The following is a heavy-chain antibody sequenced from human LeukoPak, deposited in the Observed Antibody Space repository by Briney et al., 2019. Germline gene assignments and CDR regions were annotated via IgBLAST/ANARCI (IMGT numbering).Heavy chain of an antibody. D-gene: IGHD3-22*01. CDR1: GFTFSSYW. Sequence: GGSLRLSCAASGFTFSSYWMSWVRQAPGRGLEWVANIKQDGSEKYYVDSVKGRFTISRDNAKNSLYLQMNSPRAEDTAVYYCASSSGYRDDAFDIWGQGTMVTVSS. V-gene: IGHV3-7*01. J-gene: IGHJ3*02. CDR2: IKQDGSEK. CDR3: ASSSGYRDDAFDI.